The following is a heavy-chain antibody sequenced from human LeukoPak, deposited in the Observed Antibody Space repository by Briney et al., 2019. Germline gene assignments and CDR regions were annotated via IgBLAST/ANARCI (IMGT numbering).Heavy chain of an antibody. J-gene: IGHJ4*02. V-gene: IGHV4-34*01. D-gene: IGHD2-15*01. CDR1: GGSFSGYY. CDR3: ARGYCSGGSCYRDFDY. Sequence: PSETLSLTCAVYGGSFSGYYWSWIRQPPGKGLEWIGEINHSGSTKYNPSLKSRVTISLDTSQNQFSLNLSSVTAADTAVYYCARGYCSGGSCYRDFDYWGQGTLVTVSS. CDR2: INHSGST.